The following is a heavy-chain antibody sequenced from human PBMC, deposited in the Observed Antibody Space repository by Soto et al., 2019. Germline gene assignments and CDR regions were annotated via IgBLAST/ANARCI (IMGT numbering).Heavy chain of an antibody. V-gene: IGHV1-18*04. D-gene: IGHD6-13*01. J-gene: IGHJ6*02. CDR1: GNTLTTYG. Sequence: GASVKVSCKASGNTLTTYGISWVRQAPGQGLEWMGWISGDNSNTNYAQKLQGRVTMTTDTSTNTAYMELRSLRSDDTAVYYCALGRYSSIYYRDFGYGMDVWGQGTTVTVSS. CDR2: ISGDNSNT. CDR3: ALGRYSSIYYRDFGYGMDV.